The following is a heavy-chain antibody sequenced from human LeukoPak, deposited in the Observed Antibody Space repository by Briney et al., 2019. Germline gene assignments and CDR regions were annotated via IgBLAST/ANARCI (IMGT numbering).Heavy chain of an antibody. D-gene: IGHD5-18*01. Sequence: SETLSLTCTVSGGSISSGGYYWSWIRQHPGKGLEWIGYIYYSGSTYYNPSLKSRVTISVDTSKNQFSLKLSSVTAADTAVYYCARSRSGYSYDHAAFEIWGQGTMVTVSS. CDR1: GGSISSGGYY. J-gene: IGHJ3*02. CDR2: IYYSGST. V-gene: IGHV4-31*03. CDR3: ARSRSGYSYDHAAFEI.